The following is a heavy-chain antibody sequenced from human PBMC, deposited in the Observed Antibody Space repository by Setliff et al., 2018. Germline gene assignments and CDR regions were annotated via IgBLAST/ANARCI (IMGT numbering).Heavy chain of an antibody. J-gene: IGHJ4*02. Sequence: ASVKVSCKASGYIFAGYYMHWVRQAPGQGLEWMGWINPNSGGTNYAQKFQGWVTMTRDTSISTAYMELSRLRSDDTAVYYCARCASSGYHDFDYWGQGTLVTVSS. D-gene: IGHD3-22*01. CDR3: ARCASSGYHDFDY. CDR1: GYIFAGYY. CDR2: INPNSGGT. V-gene: IGHV1-2*04.